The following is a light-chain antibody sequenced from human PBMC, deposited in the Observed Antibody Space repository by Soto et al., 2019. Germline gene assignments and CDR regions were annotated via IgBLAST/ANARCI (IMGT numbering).Light chain of an antibody. CDR1: RRDVGAYNL. Sequence: QCALTQLASLSGSAGQWNTIYCSGTRRDVGAYNLVSWYQQHPGTAPKLIIYEVRNRPSGISSRFSGSRSGNTASLTISGLQPEDEGDYYCSAYTARSTLVYGGGTKVTVL. V-gene: IGLV2-14*01. J-gene: IGLJ2*01. CDR2: EVR. CDR3: SAYTARSTLV.